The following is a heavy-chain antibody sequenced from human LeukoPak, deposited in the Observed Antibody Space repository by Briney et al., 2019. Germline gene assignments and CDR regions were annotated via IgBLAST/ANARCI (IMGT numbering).Heavy chain of an antibody. D-gene: IGHD1-26*01. V-gene: IGHV6-1*01. Sequence: SQTLSLTFAISGDSVSINSAAWNWIRQSPSRGLEWLGRTYYRSKWYNDYAVSVKSRITINPDTSKNQFSLQLNSVTPEDTAVYYCARAVGATGCFDYWGQGTLVTVSS. CDR2: TYYRSKWYN. CDR3: ARAVGATGCFDY. CDR1: GDSVSINSAA. J-gene: IGHJ4*02.